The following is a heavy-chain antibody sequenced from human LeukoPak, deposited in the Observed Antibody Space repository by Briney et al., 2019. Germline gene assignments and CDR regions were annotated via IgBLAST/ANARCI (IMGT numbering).Heavy chain of an antibody. CDR2: IYHSGST. CDR3: VGARGGYYDSSGYLTSNDY. CDR1: GYSISSGYY. D-gene: IGHD3-22*01. J-gene: IGHJ4*02. V-gene: IGHV4-38-2*01. Sequence: SETLSLTCAVSGYSISSGYYWGWIRQPPGKGLEWIGSIYHSGSTYYDPSLKSRVTISVDTSKNQFSLKLSSVTAAATAVYYCVGARGGYYDSSGYLTSNDYWGQGTLVTVSS.